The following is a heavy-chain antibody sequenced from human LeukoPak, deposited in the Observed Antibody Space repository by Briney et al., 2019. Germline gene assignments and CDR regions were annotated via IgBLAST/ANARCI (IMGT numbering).Heavy chain of an antibody. V-gene: IGHV3-11*01. J-gene: IGHJ4*02. CDR1: GFIFSDYY. D-gene: IGHD3-10*01. Sequence: GESPTLSCAASGFIFSDYYMSWFRQAPGKGLEWVSYISRGGTTIYYADSVKGRFTISRDNAKNSVNLQMSSLRAEDTAVYYCAGENYYGSGKPFEYWGQGTLVTVSS. CDR2: ISRGGTTI. CDR3: AGENYYGSGKPFEY.